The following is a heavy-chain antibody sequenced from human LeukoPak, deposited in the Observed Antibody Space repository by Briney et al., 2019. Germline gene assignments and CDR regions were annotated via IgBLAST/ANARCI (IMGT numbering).Heavy chain of an antibody. CDR1: GFTFSTYG. V-gene: IGHV3-33*01. J-gene: IGHJ3*02. CDR3: ARAVGPFDI. Sequence: GGSLRLSCAASGFTFSTYGMHWVRQAPGKGLEWVAVIWYDGSNKYYADSVKGRFTISRDNSKNTLSLQMNSLRAEDTAVYYCARAVGPFDIWGQGTMVTVS. CDR2: IWYDGSNK.